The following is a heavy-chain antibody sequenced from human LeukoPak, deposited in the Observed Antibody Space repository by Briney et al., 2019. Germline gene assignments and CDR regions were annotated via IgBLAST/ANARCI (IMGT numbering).Heavy chain of an antibody. CDR1: GGSISSYY. D-gene: IGHD6-19*01. CDR2: IYTSGST. J-gene: IGHJ6*03. CDR3: ARHERQWDYYYMDV. Sequence: PSETLSLTCTVSGGSISSYYWSWIRQPAGKGLEWIGRIYTSGSTNYNPSLKSRVTISVDTSKNQFSLKLSSVTAADTVVYYCARHERQWDYYYMDVWGKGTTVTVSS. V-gene: IGHV4-4*07.